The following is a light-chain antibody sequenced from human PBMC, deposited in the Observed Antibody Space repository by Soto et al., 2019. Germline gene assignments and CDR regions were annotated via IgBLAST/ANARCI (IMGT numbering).Light chain of an antibody. J-gene: IGLJ2*01. V-gene: IGLV2-14*01. Sequence: QSVLTQPASVSGSPGQSITISCTGTSSNVGGYNYVYWYQQHPGKAPKLMIYDDSNRSSGVSNRFSGSKSGNTASLTISGLPADGGGGYYFIPDIRSQTPMVFGRGTKLTV. CDR1: SSNVGGYNY. CDR3: IPDIRSQTPMV. CDR2: DDS.